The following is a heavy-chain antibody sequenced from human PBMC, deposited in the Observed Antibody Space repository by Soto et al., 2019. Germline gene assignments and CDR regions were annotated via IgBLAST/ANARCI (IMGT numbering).Heavy chain of an antibody. Sequence: SETLSLTCSVSGAALNSGNYYWSWIRQVPGKGLEWIGHIYVTGAVDYNPSLRDRTTISQDTSERQFSLNLRLVTAADTAVYYCARLRIATNNYKWFDPWGQGTLVTVSS. V-gene: IGHV4-31*03. J-gene: IGHJ5*02. CDR2: IYVTGAV. CDR1: GAALNSGNYY. D-gene: IGHD2-21*01. CDR3: ARLRIATNNYKWFDP.